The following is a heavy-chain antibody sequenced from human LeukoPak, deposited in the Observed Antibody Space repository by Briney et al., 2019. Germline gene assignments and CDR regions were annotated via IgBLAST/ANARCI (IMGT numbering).Heavy chain of an antibody. V-gene: IGHV1-2*02. D-gene: IGHD6-13*01. Sequence: ASVKVSCKASGYTFTGYYMHWVRQAPGQGLEWMGWINPNSGGTNYAQKFQGRVTMTRDTSISTAYMELSRVRSDGTAVYYCARVRVSIAAAGDAFDIWGQGTMVTVSS. CDR2: INPNSGGT. J-gene: IGHJ3*02. CDR3: ARVRVSIAAAGDAFDI. CDR1: GYTFTGYY.